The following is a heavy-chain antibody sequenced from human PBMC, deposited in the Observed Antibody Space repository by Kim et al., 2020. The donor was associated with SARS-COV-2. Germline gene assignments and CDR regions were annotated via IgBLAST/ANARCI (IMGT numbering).Heavy chain of an antibody. Sequence: SETLSLTCTVSGGSISSGGYYWSWIRQHPGKGLEWIGYIYYSGSTYYNPSLKSRVTISVDTSKNQFSLKLSSVTAADTAVYYCARANYGFYLNWFDPWGQGTLVTVSS. D-gene: IGHD4-17*01. CDR2: IYYSGST. J-gene: IGHJ5*02. V-gene: IGHV4-31*03. CDR3: ARANYGFYLNWFDP. CDR1: GGSISSGGYY.